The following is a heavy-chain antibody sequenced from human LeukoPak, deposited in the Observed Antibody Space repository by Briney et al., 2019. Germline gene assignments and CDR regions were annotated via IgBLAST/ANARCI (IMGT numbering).Heavy chain of an antibody. CDR2: INHSGST. J-gene: IGHJ5*02. CDR1: GWSFSGYY. CDR3: ARGKMASSGYRYQYNWFDP. Sequence: SETLSLTCAVYGWSFSGYYWSWIRQPPGKGLEWIGEINHSGSTNYNPSLKSRVTISVDTSKNQFSLKLSSVTAADTAVYYCARGKMASSGYRYQYNWFDPWGQGTLVTVSS. V-gene: IGHV4-34*01. D-gene: IGHD3-22*01.